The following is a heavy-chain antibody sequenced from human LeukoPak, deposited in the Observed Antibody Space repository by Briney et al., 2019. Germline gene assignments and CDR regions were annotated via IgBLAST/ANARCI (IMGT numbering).Heavy chain of an antibody. CDR3: ARGPTSRWLQLYSYYYFDY. J-gene: IGHJ4*02. D-gene: IGHD5-24*01. V-gene: IGHV4-34*01. CDR1: GGSFSGYY. Sequence: SETLSLTCAVYGGSFSGYYWSWVREPPGRGVEWRGEIKQRGSTNYNPSLKSRVTISVDTSKNQSSLKLSSVTAADTAVYYCARGPTSRWLQLYSYYYFDYWGQGTLVTVSS. CDR2: IKQRGST.